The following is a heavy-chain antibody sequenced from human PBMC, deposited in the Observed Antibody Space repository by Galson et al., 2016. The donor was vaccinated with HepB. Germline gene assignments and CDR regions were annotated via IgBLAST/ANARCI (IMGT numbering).Heavy chain of an antibody. CDR1: GGSVSSGNHC. CDR2: TYNSDST. V-gene: IGHV4-61*01. Sequence: ETLSLTCNVSGGSVSSGNHCWSWIRQPPGKGLEWIGYTYNSDSTNYNPSLKSRVTISVDTSKNQFSLKLTSVTAADTALYYCARRGDSSGTLHYWGQGALVTVSA. J-gene: IGHJ4*02. CDR3: ARRGDSSGTLHY. D-gene: IGHD4-23*01.